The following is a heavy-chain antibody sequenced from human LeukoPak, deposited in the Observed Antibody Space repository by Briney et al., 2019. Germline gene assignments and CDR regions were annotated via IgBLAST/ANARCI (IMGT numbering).Heavy chain of an antibody. D-gene: IGHD1-1*01. CDR2: ISSSSSYI. Sequence: GGSLRLSCAASGFTFSSYSMNWVRQAPGKGLEWVSFISSSSSYIYYADSMKGRFTISRDNAKNSLYLQMNSLRAEDTAVYYCARDRLLEDRDYSYYYYMDVWGKGTTVTVSS. CDR1: GFTFSSYS. CDR3: ARDRLLEDRDYSYYYYMDV. V-gene: IGHV3-21*01. J-gene: IGHJ6*03.